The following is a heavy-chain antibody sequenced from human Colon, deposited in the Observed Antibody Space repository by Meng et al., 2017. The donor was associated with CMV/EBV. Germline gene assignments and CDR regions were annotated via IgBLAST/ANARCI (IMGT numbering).Heavy chain of an antibody. V-gene: IGHV7-4-1*02. CDR3: ARQWWLRSADFDF. CDR1: GYTFTTYA. CDR2: INTNTGNP. Sequence: CKASGYTFTTYAMNWVRQAPGQGLEWMGWINTNTGNPTYAQAFTGRFVFSLDTSVSTAYLQINSLKADDTAVYYCARQWWLRSADFDFWGQGTLVTVSS. J-gene: IGHJ4*02. D-gene: IGHD5-12*01.